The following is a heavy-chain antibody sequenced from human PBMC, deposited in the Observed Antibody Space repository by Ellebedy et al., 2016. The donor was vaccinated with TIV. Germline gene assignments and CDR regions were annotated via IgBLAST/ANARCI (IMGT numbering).Heavy chain of an antibody. J-gene: IGHJ5*02. CDR1: GDSISSSNYY. Sequence: SETLSLTYTVSGDSISSSNYYWGWIRQPPGKGLEWIGTVYSSGSTYCNPSLKSRVTISVDASKNQFSLNLSSVPAADTAVYYCARHALVLDIEPYDWFDPWGQGTLVTVSS. CDR2: VYSSGST. CDR3: ARHALVLDIEPYDWFDP. D-gene: IGHD2-15*01. V-gene: IGHV4-39*01.